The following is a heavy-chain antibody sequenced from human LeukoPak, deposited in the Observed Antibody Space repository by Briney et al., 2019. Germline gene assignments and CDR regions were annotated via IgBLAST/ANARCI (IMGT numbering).Heavy chain of an antibody. D-gene: IGHD4-11*01. Sequence: ASVKVSCKASGYTFTGYYMHWVRQAPGQGLEWMGWINPNSGGTKYAQKFQGRVTMTRDTSISTAYMELSRLRSDDTAVYYCARDGEVSNYDDFDYWGQGTLVTVSS. V-gene: IGHV1-2*02. CDR3: ARDGEVSNYDDFDY. CDR2: INPNSGGT. CDR1: GYTFTGYY. J-gene: IGHJ4*02.